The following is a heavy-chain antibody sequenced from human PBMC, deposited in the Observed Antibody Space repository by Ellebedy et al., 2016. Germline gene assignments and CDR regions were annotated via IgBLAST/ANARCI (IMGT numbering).Heavy chain of an antibody. CDR1: GGPGRSSSYY. Sequence: SETLSLXXTVSGGPGRSSSYYWDWIRQPPGKRLEWIGSMYYRGSTNYNPSLKSRVTISVDTSKNQFSLKLTSVTAADTAVYYCASRPNWYFDLWGRGTLVTVSS. V-gene: IGHV4-39*01. CDR3: ASRPNWYFDL. CDR2: MYYRGST. J-gene: IGHJ2*01.